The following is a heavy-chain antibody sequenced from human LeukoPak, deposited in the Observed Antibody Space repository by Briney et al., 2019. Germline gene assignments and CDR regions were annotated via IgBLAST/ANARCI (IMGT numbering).Heavy chain of an antibody. D-gene: IGHD3-3*01. CDR3: ARELPPLEKYYFDY. V-gene: IGHV3-33*08. J-gene: IGHJ4*02. Sequence: HPGGSLRLSCAASGFTFSSYGMHWVRQAPGKGLQWVAVIWYDGSNKYYADSVKGRFTISRDNSKNTLSLQMNSLRAEDTAVYYCARELPPLEKYYFDYWGQGTLVTVSS. CDR1: GFTFSSYG. CDR2: IWYDGSNK.